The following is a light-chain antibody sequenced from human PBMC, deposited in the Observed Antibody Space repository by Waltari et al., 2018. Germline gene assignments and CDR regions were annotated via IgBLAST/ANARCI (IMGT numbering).Light chain of an antibody. V-gene: IGKV4-1*01. CDR1: QSVLYSSNNKNY. CDR3: QQYYSTPYT. Sequence: DIVMTQSPDSLAVSLGERAPITCKSSQSVLYSSNNKNYLAWYQQKPVQPPKLLIYWASTRESGVPDRFSGSGSGTDFTLTISSLQAEDVAVYYCQQYYSTPYTFGQGTKLEIK. CDR2: WAS. J-gene: IGKJ2*01.